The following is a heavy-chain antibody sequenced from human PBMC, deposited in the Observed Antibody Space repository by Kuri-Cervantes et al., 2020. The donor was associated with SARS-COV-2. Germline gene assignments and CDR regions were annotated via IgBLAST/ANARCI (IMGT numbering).Heavy chain of an antibody. V-gene: IGHV4-61*02. CDR2: IYTSGST. Sequence: SETLSLTCTVSGGSISSGSYYWSWIRQPAGKGLEWIGRIYTSGSTNYNPSLKSRVTISVDTSKNQFSLKLSSVTAADTAVYYCASNPNYDILTGYPKRNNWFDPWGQGTLVTVSS. J-gene: IGHJ5*02. D-gene: IGHD3-9*01. CDR1: GGSISSGSYY. CDR3: ASNPNYDILTGYPKRNNWFDP.